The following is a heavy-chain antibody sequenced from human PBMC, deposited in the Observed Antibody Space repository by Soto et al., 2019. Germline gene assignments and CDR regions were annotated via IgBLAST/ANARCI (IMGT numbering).Heavy chain of an antibody. V-gene: IGHV4-4*02. CDR3: ARDYMVRGVMRWFDP. D-gene: IGHD3-10*01. CDR2: IYHSGST. CDR1: GGSISRSNW. Sequence: QVQLQESGPGLVKPSGTLSLTCAVSGGSISRSNWWSWVRQPPGKGLEWIGEIYHSGSTNYNPSLKRRVTISVDKSKNQFSLKLSSVTAADTAVYYCARDYMVRGVMRWFDPWGQGTLGTVSS. J-gene: IGHJ5*02.